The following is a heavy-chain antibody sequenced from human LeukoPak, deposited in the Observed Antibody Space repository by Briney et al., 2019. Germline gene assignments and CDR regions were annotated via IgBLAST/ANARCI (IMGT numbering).Heavy chain of an antibody. CDR3: ARGAVAGIWGLVF. Sequence: SVKVSCKASGYTFTTYDISWVRQAPGQGLEWMGGIIPIFGIANYAQKFQGRVTITADESTSTAYMELSSLRSEDTAVYYCARGAVAGIWGLVFWGQGTLVTVSS. J-gene: IGHJ4*02. CDR1: GYTFTTYD. V-gene: IGHV1-69*13. CDR2: IIPIFGIA. D-gene: IGHD6-19*01.